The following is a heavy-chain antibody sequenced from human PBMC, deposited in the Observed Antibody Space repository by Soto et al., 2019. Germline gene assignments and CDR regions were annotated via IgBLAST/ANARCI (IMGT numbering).Heavy chain of an antibody. J-gene: IGHJ5*02. CDR3: ARVYSAENWFDP. D-gene: IGHD2-21*01. CDR1: GFSFSTYT. Sequence: GGSLRLSCAASGFSFSTYTMNWVRQAPGKGLEWVSSIGSSSTCIYYADSVKGRFTISRDNAKNSLYLQMNSLRAEDTAVYYCARVYSAENWFDPWGQGTLVTVSS. V-gene: IGHV3-21*01. CDR2: IGSSSTCI.